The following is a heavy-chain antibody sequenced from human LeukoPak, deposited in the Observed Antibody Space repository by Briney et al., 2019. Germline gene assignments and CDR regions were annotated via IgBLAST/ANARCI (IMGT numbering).Heavy chain of an antibody. D-gene: IGHD2-15*01. CDR3: ARVKRGYCSGGSCYSRVNFHQRFDP. Sequence: GASVKVSCKASGYTFTSYDINWVRQATGQGLEWMGWMNPNSGNTGYAQKFQGRVTMTRNTSISKAYMELSSLRSEDTAVYYCARVKRGYCSGGSCYSRVNFHQRFDPWGQGTLVTVSS. V-gene: IGHV1-8*01. CDR1: GYTFTSYD. CDR2: MNPNSGNT. J-gene: IGHJ5*02.